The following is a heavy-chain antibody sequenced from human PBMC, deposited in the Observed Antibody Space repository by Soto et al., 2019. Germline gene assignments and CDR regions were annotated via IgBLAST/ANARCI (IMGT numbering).Heavy chain of an antibody. J-gene: IGHJ4*02. Sequence: QVQLQESGPGLVKPSETLSLTCTVSGGSISSYYWCWIRQPAGQGLGWIGRIYTSGSTNYYPSLQSRVTMSVDTSKKQFSMKLSSVAAADTAVYYCARDRGVWSGYFRDAYWGQGTLVTVSS. V-gene: IGHV4-4*07. CDR1: GGSISSYY. CDR3: ARDRGVWSGYFRDAY. D-gene: IGHD3-3*01. CDR2: IYTSGST.